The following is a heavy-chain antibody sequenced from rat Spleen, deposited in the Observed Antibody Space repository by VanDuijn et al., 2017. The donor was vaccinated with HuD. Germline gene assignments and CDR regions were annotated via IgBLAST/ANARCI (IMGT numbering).Heavy chain of an antibody. Sequence: EVQLVESGGGLVQPGRSLKLSCVASGFTFNNYWMTWIRQAPGKGLEWIASITNTGGNSYYPDSVKGRFTISRDNAQNTLYLQMDSLRSEDTATYYCARLDRDYYVMDAWGQGASVTVSS. J-gene: IGHJ4*01. CDR2: ITNTGGNS. CDR1: GFTFNNYW. V-gene: IGHV5-31*01. CDR3: ARLDRDYYVMDA.